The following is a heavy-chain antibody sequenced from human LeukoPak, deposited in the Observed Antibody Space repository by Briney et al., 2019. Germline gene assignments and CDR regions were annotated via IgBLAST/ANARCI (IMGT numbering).Heavy chain of an antibody. V-gene: IGHV3-23*01. D-gene: IGHD3-16*02. CDR1: GFTFSSYA. Sequence: PGGSLRLSCAASGFTFSSYAMSWVRQAPGKGLEWVSAISGSGGSTYYADSVKGRFTISRDNSKNTLYLQMNSLRAEDTAVYYCAKDRYDYVWGSYRPSVVYDYWGQGTLVTVSS. CDR3: AKDRYDYVWGSYRPSVVYDY. J-gene: IGHJ4*02. CDR2: ISGSGGST.